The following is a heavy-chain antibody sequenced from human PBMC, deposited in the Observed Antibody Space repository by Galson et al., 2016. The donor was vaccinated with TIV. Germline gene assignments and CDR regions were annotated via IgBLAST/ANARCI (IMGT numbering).Heavy chain of an antibody. D-gene: IGHD1-14*01. CDR3: ARGLRLQGMTHAGFHV. Sequence: LSLTCTVSGGSISHYYWTWIRQTPGKGLEWIGYIFYTGNTDYNPSLKSRVAISVDTSKNQFSLKLSSVTAADTAVYYCARGLRLQGMTHAGFHVWGQGILVTVSS. CDR1: GGSISHYY. V-gene: IGHV4-59*12. CDR2: IFYTGNT. J-gene: IGHJ3*01.